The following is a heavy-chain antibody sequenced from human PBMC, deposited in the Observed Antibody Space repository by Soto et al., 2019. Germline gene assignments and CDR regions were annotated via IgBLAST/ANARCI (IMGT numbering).Heavy chain of an antibody. CDR2: IKQDGSEK. V-gene: IGHV3-7*01. Sequence: PGGSLRLSCAASGFTFSSYWMSWVRQAPGKGLEWVANIKQDGSEKYYVDSVKGRFTISRDNAKNSLYPQMNSLRAEDTAVYYCARGRAYYGSGSFRYYYYYMDVWGKGTTVTVSS. J-gene: IGHJ6*03. CDR1: GFTFSSYW. D-gene: IGHD3-10*01. CDR3: ARGRAYYGSGSFRYYYYYMDV.